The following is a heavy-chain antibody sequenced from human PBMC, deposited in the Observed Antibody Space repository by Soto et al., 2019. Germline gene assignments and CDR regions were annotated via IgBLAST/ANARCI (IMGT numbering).Heavy chain of an antibody. V-gene: IGHV4-4*07. CDR3: VRDGTKTLRDWFDP. J-gene: IGHJ5*02. CDR1: GASISGFY. D-gene: IGHD1-1*01. CDR2: IYATGTT. Sequence: SETLSLTCTVSGASISGFYWSWIRKSAGKGLEWIGRIYATGTTDYNPSLKSRVMMSVDTSKTQFSLKLRSVTAADTAVYYCVRDGTKTLRDWFDPWGQGISVTVSS.